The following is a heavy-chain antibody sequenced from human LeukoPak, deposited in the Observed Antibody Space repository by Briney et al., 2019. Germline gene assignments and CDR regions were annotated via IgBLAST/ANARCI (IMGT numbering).Heavy chain of an antibody. V-gene: IGHV3-23*01. J-gene: IGHJ4*02. CDR3: ASHLLYYYDSSGYSAYYFDY. D-gene: IGHD3-22*01. Sequence: PGGSLRLSCAASGFTFSSYAMSWVRQAPGKGLEWVSAISGSGGSTYYADSVKGRFTISRDNSKNTLYLQMNSLRAEDTAVYYCASHLLYYYDSSGYSAYYFDYWGQGTLVTVSS. CDR1: GFTFSSYA. CDR2: ISGSGGST.